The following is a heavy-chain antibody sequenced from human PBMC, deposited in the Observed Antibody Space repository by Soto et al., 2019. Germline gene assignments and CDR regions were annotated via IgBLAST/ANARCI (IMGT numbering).Heavy chain of an antibody. D-gene: IGHD6-13*01. CDR3: AKGALGSSSWYDFDY. J-gene: IGHJ4*02. CDR1: GFTFNNYA. V-gene: IGHV3-23*01. Sequence: EVQLLESGGGLVQPGGSLRLSCAASGFTFNNYAMNWVRQAPGKGLEWVSSISGSGGSTYYADSVKGRFTISRDNSQNTLYLQMSSRRAEDTAVYYCAKGALGSSSWYDFDYWGQGTLVTVSS. CDR2: ISGSGGST.